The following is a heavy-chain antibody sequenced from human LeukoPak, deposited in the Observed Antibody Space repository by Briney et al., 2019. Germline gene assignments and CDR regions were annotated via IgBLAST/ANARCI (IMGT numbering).Heavy chain of an antibody. CDR3: ARLWDYYGSGSVDY. CDR2: IYYSGST. D-gene: IGHD3-10*01. Sequence: PSQTLSLTCTVSGGSISSGGYYWSWIRQHPGKGLEWIGYIYYSGSTYYNPSLKSRVTISVDTSKNQFSLKLSSVTAADTAVYYCARLWDYYGSGSVDYWGQGTLVTVSS. V-gene: IGHV4-31*03. CDR1: GGSISSGGYY. J-gene: IGHJ4*02.